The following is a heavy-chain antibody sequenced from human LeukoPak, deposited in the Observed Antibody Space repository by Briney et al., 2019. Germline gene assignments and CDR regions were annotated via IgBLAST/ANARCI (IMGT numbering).Heavy chain of an antibody. CDR3: AARITIFGVANAWTFDI. CDR2: INHSGST. D-gene: IGHD3-3*01. CDR1: GGSFSGYY. V-gene: IGHV4-34*01. J-gene: IGHJ3*02. Sequence: SETLSLTCAVYGGSFSGYYWSWIRQPPGKGLEWIGEINHSGSTNYNPSLKSRVTISVDTSKNQFSLKLSSVTAVDTAVYYCAARITIFGVANAWTFDIWGQGTMVTVSS.